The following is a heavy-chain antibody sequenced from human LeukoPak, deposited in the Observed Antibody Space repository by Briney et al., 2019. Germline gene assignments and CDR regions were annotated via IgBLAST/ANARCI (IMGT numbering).Heavy chain of an antibody. CDR3: TTDLYYYDSSGYYTDAFDI. J-gene: IGHJ3*02. CDR2: IKSKTDGGTT. V-gene: IGHV3-15*07. Sequence: GESLKISCAASGFTFSNAWMNWVRQAPGKGLEWVGRIKSKTDGGTTDYAAPVKGRFTISRDDSKNTLYLQMNSLKTEDTAVYYCTTDLYYYDSSGYYTDAFDIWGQGTMVTVSS. D-gene: IGHD3-22*01. CDR1: GFTFSNAW.